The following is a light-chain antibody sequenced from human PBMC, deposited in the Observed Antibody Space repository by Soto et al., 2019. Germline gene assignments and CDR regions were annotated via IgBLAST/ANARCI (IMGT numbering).Light chain of an antibody. CDR1: QSVTSSF. CDR2: GAS. CDR3: QQYGSSLMYT. J-gene: IGKJ2*01. V-gene: IGKV3-20*01. Sequence: EIVLTQSPGTLSLSPGERATLSCRASQSVTSSFLAWYQQKPGQAPRLLIYGASSRATGIPDRFSGSGSGTDFTLTISRLEAEDFAVDYWQQYGSSLMYTFGQGTKLEMK.